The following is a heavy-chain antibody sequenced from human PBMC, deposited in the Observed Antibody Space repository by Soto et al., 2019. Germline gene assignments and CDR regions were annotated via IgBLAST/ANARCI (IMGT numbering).Heavy chain of an antibody. Sequence: PWESLKISCQASGNDALGMYWIAWVRQTSGRGLEWIGFIYPGDSETTYSPSFQGRVTFSADKSISTAYLQWSSLKASDTAMYYCARQGFCSSTSCYTVDYWGQGTRVTGSS. V-gene: IGHV5-51*01. CDR2: IYPGDSET. J-gene: IGHJ4*02. D-gene: IGHD2-2*02. CDR1: GNDALGMYW. CDR3: ARQGFCSSTSCYTVDY.